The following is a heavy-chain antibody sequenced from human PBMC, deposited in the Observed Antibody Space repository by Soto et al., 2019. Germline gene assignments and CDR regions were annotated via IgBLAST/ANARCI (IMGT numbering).Heavy chain of an antibody. J-gene: IGHJ4*02. CDR2: IYYSGST. V-gene: IGHV4-39*02. D-gene: IGHD6-19*01. Sequence: QLQLQGSGPGLVKPSETLSLTWTVSGGSISSSSYYWGWIRQPPGKGLEWIGGIYYSGSTYYNPSLKSRVNISEDTSKNHFALKLSSAHVADTAVYYCASHKGTHGYSSGWYVWGHDYWGQGTLVTVSS. CDR1: GGSISSSSYY. CDR3: ASHKGTHGYSSGWYVWGHDY.